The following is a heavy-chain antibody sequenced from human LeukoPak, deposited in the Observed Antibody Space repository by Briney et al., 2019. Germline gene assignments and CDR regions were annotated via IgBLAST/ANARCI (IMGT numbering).Heavy chain of an antibody. CDR2: ISYDGSNK. Sequence: GGSLRLSCAASGFTFSSYGMHWVRQAPGKGLEWVAVISYDGSNKYYADSVKGRFTISRDNSKNTLYLQMNCLRAEDTAVYYCAKAGRESSGYLIDYWGQGTLVTVSS. J-gene: IGHJ4*02. CDR1: GFTFSSYG. V-gene: IGHV3-30*18. D-gene: IGHD3-22*01. CDR3: AKAGRESSGYLIDY.